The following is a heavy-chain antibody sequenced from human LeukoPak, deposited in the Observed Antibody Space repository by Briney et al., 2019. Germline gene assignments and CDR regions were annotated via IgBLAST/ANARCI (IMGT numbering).Heavy chain of an antibody. CDR2: ISSSSSYI. J-gene: IGHJ5*02. V-gene: IGHV3-21*04. CDR1: GFTFSSYS. D-gene: IGHD2-2*01. Sequence: GGSLRLSCAASGFTFSSYSMNWVRQAPGKGLEWVSSISSSSSYIYYADSVKGRFTISRDNSKNTLYLQMNSLRAEDTAVYYCAKDYCSSTSCYENWFDPWGQGTLVTVSS. CDR3: AKDYCSSTSCYENWFDP.